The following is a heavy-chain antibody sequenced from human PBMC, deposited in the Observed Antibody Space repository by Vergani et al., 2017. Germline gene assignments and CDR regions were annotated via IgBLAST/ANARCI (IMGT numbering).Heavy chain of an antibody. Sequence: QVQLQQWGAGLLKPSETLSLTCAVYGGSFSGYYWSWIRQPPGKGLEWIGEINHSGSTNYNPSLKCRVTISVDTSKNQFALKLSSVTAADTAVYYCARARRERDYGDYHPSFDYWGQGTLVTVSS. J-gene: IGHJ4*02. D-gene: IGHD4-17*01. V-gene: IGHV4-34*01. CDR2: INHSGST. CDR3: ARARRERDYGDYHPSFDY. CDR1: GGSFSGYY.